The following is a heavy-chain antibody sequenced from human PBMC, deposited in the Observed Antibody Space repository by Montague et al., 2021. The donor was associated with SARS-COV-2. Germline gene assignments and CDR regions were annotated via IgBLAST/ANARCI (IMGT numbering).Heavy chain of an antibody. J-gene: IGHJ4*02. Sequence: SETLSPTCTVSGGSISSYCWSWIRQPPGKGLEWIGYIYYSGSTNYNPSLKIPVTISVDTSKNQFSLKLSSVTAADTAVYYCARGDVEMATIKSGGPFYHFDYWGQGTLVTVSS. CDR1: GGSISSYC. D-gene: IGHD5-24*01. CDR3: ARGDVEMATIKSGGPFYHFDY. V-gene: IGHV4-59*13. CDR2: IYYSGST.